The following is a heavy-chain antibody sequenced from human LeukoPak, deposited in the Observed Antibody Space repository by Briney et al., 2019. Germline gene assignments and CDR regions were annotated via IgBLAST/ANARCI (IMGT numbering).Heavy chain of an antibody. CDR2: ISADNGDT. J-gene: IGHJ4*02. CDR1: GYIFTIYG. Sequence: ASVKVSCKASGYIFTIYGINWVRQAPGQGLEWMGWISADNGDTNYAQKFQGRVNMTTDTSTSMVYMELRSLRSDDTALYYCARGGTPTTTFGGYWGQGTMVTVSS. D-gene: IGHD3-16*01. CDR3: ARGGTPTTTFGGY. V-gene: IGHV1-18*01.